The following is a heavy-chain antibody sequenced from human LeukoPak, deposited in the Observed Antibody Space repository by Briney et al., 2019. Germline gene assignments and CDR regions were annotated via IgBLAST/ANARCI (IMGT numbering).Heavy chain of an antibody. Sequence: SETLSLTCTVSGGSISSYYWSWIRQPAGKGLEWIGRIYTSGSTNYNPPLKSRVTMSVDTSKNQFSLKLSSVTAADTAVYYCAREFAGCCSSTSCYGYNWFDPWGQGTLVTVSS. D-gene: IGHD2-2*01. CDR2: IYTSGST. CDR1: GGSISSYY. J-gene: IGHJ5*02. V-gene: IGHV4-4*07. CDR3: AREFAGCCSSTSCYGYNWFDP.